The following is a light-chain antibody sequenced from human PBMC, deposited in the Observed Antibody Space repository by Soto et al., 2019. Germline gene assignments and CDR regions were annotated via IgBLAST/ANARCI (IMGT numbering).Light chain of an antibody. CDR3: QQRSNWPWT. CDR1: QSVSSY. Sequence: EIVLTQSPATLSLSPGERATLSCRASQSVSSYLAWYQHKPGQAPRLLIYEASNRATGIPARFSGSGSGADFTLTISSLEPEDFEVYYCQQRSNWPWTFGQGTKVDIK. V-gene: IGKV3-11*01. CDR2: EAS. J-gene: IGKJ1*01.